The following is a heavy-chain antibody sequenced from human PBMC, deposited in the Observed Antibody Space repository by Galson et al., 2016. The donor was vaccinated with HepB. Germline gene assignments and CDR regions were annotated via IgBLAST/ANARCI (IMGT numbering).Heavy chain of an antibody. CDR2: ISGRAVDT. D-gene: IGHD2-21*01. CDR3: VECGGECATGDF. J-gene: IGHJ4*02. V-gene: IGHV3-23*01. Sequence: SLRLSCAASGFSFSKSAMAWVRQAPGKGLKWVSSISGRAVDTYYEDSVKGRFSISRDNSKNTLYLQMNLLRAEDTAIYYCVECGGECATGDFWGQGTLVIVSS. CDR1: GFSFSKSA.